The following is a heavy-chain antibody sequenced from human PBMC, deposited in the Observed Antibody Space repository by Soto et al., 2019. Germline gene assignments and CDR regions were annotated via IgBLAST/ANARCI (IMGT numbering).Heavy chain of an antibody. J-gene: IGHJ4*02. Sequence: EVQLVETGGGLIQPGGSLRLSCAVSGFTVSSNYMNWVRQAPGKGLEWVSVIYSGGTTDYADSVKGRFTISRDSSKNTLYLQMNSLRAEDTAVYYCARGLSLSEWWFDYWSQGTLVTVSS. CDR1: GFTVSSNY. CDR2: IYSGGTT. D-gene: IGHD2-8*01. CDR3: ARGLSLSEWWFDY. V-gene: IGHV3-53*02.